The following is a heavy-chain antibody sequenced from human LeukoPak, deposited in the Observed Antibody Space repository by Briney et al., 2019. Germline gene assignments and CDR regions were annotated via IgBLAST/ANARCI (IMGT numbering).Heavy chain of an antibody. V-gene: IGHV4-30-2*01. CDR2: IYHSGST. D-gene: IGHD2-2*01. J-gene: IGHJ5*02. CDR1: GGSISSGGYY. Sequence: SETLSLTCTVSGGSISSGGYYWSWIRQPPGKGLEWIGYIYHSGSTYYNPSLKSRVTISVDRSKNQFSLKLSSVTAADTAVYYCARTSAAYNWFDPWGQGTLVTVSS. CDR3: ARTSAAYNWFDP.